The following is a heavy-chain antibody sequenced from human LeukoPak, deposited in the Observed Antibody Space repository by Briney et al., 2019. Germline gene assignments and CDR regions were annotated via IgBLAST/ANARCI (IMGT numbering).Heavy chain of an antibody. CDR1: GGPLSGYF. V-gene: IGHV4-34*01. Sequence: SETLSLTCAVYGGPLSGYFWSWIRQSPGKGLEWIGDIHHSGSTNSNPSLKSRPTMSIDTSKNQFSLKLNSVTAADTAIYYCARRPNPANIAARQRAFDFWGQGTLVTVSS. J-gene: IGHJ3*01. D-gene: IGHD6-6*01. CDR2: IHHSGST. CDR3: ARRPNPANIAARQRAFDF.